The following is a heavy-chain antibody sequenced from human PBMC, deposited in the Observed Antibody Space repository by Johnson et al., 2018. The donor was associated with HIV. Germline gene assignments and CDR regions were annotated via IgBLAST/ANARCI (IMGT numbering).Heavy chain of an antibody. CDR1: GFTVSSNY. CDR3: AREGGGYDGKGAFDI. Sequence: VQLVESGGGLVQPGGSLRLSCASSGFTVSSNYMSWVRQAPGKGLEWVPVIYSGGNTYYADSVKGRFPISRDNSKNTLYLQMNSLRAEDTAVYYCAREGGGYDGKGAFDIWGQGTMVTVSS. CDR2: IYSGGNT. V-gene: IGHV3-66*01. J-gene: IGHJ3*02. D-gene: IGHD5-12*01.